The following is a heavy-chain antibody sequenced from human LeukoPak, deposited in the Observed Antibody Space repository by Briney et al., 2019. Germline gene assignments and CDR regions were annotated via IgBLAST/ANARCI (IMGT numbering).Heavy chain of an antibody. CDR1: GYTFTSYD. CDR3: AREILGSWYKNWFDP. J-gene: IGHJ5*02. D-gene: IGHD6-13*01. V-gene: IGHV1-8*01. CDR2: MNPNSGNT. Sequence: ASVTVSCKASGYTFTSYDINWVRQAPGQGLEWMGWMNPNSGNTGYAQKFQGRVTMTRNTSISTAYMELSSLRSEDTAVYYCAREILGSWYKNWFDPWGQGTLVTVSS.